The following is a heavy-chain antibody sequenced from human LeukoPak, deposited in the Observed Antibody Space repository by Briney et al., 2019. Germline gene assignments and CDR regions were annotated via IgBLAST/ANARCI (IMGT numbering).Heavy chain of an antibody. CDR3: AKDYRGSGYFFDV. CDR1: GFTFSNYA. CDR2: ISGNGDTT. J-gene: IGHJ3*01. D-gene: IGHD3-3*01. Sequence: GGSLRLSCAVSGFTFSNYAMSWVRQAPGKGLECVSVISGNGDTTYYADSVKGRFTISRDNSKNTLYLQMNSLRAEDTAIYSCAKDYRGSGYFFDVWGQGTMVAVSS. V-gene: IGHV3-23*01.